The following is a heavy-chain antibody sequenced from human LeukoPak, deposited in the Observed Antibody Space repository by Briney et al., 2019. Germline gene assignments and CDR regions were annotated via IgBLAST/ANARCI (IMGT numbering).Heavy chain of an antibody. Sequence: PGGSLRLSCTGSGFTFNNYGMNWVRQAPGKGLEWVSGISGSGRSTYFADSVKGRFTISRDNSENTLSVQMNSLRVEDTAVYYCAKGWGAVAGTFFFDSWGQGILVTVSS. CDR2: ISGSGRST. CDR1: GFTFNNYG. CDR3: AKGWGAVAGTFFFDS. D-gene: IGHD6-19*01. J-gene: IGHJ4*02. V-gene: IGHV3-23*01.